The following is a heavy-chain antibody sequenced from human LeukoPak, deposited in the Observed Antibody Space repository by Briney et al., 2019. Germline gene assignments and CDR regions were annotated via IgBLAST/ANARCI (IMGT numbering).Heavy chain of an antibody. Sequence: PGGSLRLSCAASGFTFNTYAMSWVRQAPGKGLEWVSAISGSDGSTYYADSLRGRLTISRDNSKNTLYLQIYSLRADDTAIYFCARDLYSGSYPGDAFHIWGQGTMVALSS. CDR2: ISGSDGST. CDR1: GFTFNTYA. D-gene: IGHD1-26*01. CDR3: ARDLYSGSYPGDAFHI. J-gene: IGHJ3*02. V-gene: IGHV3-23*01.